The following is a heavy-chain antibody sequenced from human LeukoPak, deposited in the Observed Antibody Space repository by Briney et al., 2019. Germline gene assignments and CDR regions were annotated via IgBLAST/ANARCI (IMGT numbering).Heavy chain of an antibody. D-gene: IGHD3-10*01. J-gene: IGHJ5*02. CDR3: TGPSFDASGMGLAP. CDR1: GFTFSRYW. CDR2: ISTDGSST. Sequence: GGSLTLSCAASGFTFSRYWIHWVRQAPGKGPVWVSVISTDGSSTRYADSVKGRFTISRDNVKNTLHLQMNSLRVEDTAVYYCTGPSFDASGMGLAPWGQGALVTVPS. V-gene: IGHV3-74*01.